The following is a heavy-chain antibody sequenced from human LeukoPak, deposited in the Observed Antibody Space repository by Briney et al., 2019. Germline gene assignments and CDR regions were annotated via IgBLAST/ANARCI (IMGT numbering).Heavy chain of an antibody. CDR3: AREFMVRGAADY. CDR1: GFTFSSFS. J-gene: IGHJ4*02. Sequence: GGSLRLSCGASGFTFSSFSMNWVRQAPGKGLEWVSLISSSSSHIYYADSVKGRFTISRDNAKNSLYLQMNSLRAEDTAVYYCAREFMVRGAADYWGQGTLVTVSS. D-gene: IGHD3-10*01. V-gene: IGHV3-21*01. CDR2: ISSSSSHI.